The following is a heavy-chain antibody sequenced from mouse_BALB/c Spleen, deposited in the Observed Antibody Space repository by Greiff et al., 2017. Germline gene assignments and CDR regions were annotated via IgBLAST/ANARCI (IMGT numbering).Heavy chain of an antibody. J-gene: IGHJ3*01. CDR3: TRMRSDPAWFAD. CDR1: GYTFTSYW. V-gene: IGHV1-5*01. Sequence: EVQLQQSGAELAKPGASVKLSCKASGYTFTSYWMHWVKQRPGQGLAWIGAIYPGNSDTSYNQKFKGKAKLTADTSTSTAYMELSSLTDEDSAVYYCTRMRSDPAWFADWGQGTLVTVSA. CDR2: IYPGNSDT.